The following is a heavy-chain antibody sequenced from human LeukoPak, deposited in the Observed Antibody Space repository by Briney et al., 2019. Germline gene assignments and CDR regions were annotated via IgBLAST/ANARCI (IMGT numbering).Heavy chain of an antibody. CDR3: ATWGGFGPFDY. J-gene: IGHJ4*02. D-gene: IGHD3-16*01. CDR1: GFTFSDYY. V-gene: IGHV3-11*06. CDR2: ISSSSSYT. Sequence: MAGGSLRLSCAASGFTFSDYYMSWIRQAPGKGLEWVSYISSSSSYTNYADSVKGRFTISRDNAKNSLYLQMNSLRAEDTAEYYCATWGGFGPFDYWGQGTLVTVSS.